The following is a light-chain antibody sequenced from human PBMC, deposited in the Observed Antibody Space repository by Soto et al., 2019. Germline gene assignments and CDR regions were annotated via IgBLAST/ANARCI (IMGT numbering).Light chain of an antibody. J-gene: IGKJ4*01. Sequence: DIQMTQSPSSVSASVGDRVTITCRASQDINSWLTWYQQKPGKAPKVLIYIASRLQSGVPSRFRGRGSGTDFSLTISNLQHEDFATYFCQQPKTFPLTFGGGTKVDIK. CDR3: QQPKTFPLT. CDR1: QDINSW. CDR2: IAS. V-gene: IGKV1-12*01.